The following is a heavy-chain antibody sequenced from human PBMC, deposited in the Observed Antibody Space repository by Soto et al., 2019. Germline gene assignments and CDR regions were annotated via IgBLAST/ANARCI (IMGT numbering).Heavy chain of an antibody. CDR1: RLSFSIYA. V-gene: IGHV3-23*01. J-gene: IGHJ4*02. D-gene: IGHD3-22*01. CDR2: ISGSGGST. CDR3: AGTGYYDTSGYPPDY. Sequence: RRSLRLPWATSRLSFSIYAMSWVGQAPGKGLEWVSAISGSGGSTYYGDSVKGRFTISRDNSKNTLYLHMNSLRAEDTAVYYCAGTGYYDTSGYPPDYWGQGTMVTVSS.